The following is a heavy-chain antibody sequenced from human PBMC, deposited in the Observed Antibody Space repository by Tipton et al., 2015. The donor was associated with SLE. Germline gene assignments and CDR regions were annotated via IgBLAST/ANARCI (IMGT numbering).Heavy chain of an antibody. J-gene: IGHJ6*01. V-gene: IGHV4-59*01. D-gene: IGHD7-27*01. CDR3: ARETTGDTYXYYGMDV. CDR1: GGSISSYY. CDR2: IYYSGST. Sequence: TLSLTCTVSGGSISSYYWSWIRQPPGKGLEWIGYIYYSGSTNYNPSLKCRVTISVDTSKNQFSLNLSSVTAADTAVYYCARETTGDTYXYYGMDVWG.